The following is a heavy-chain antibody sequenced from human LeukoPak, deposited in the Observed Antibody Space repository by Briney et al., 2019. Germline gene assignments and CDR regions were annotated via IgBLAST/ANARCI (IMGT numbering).Heavy chain of an antibody. J-gene: IGHJ4*02. CDR3: TRVYLERLTAGYFDH. Sequence: GGSLRLSCAASGFTFSRYALHWIRQAPGKGLEWVAVISYDGRQKYYADSVKGRFTISRDNSKNTLFLQMNSLRDEDTAVYYCTRVYLERLTAGYFDHWGQGTLVTVSP. CDR2: ISYDGRQK. V-gene: IGHV3-30*14. CDR1: GFTFSRYA. D-gene: IGHD2-8*01.